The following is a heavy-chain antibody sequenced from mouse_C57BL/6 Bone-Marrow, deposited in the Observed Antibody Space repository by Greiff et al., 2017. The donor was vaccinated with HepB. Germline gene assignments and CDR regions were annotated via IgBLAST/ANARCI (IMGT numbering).Heavy chain of an antibody. V-gene: IGHV1-69*01. CDR2: IDPSDSYT. D-gene: IGHD2-4*01. CDR1: GYTFTSYW. J-gene: IGHJ1*03. CDR3: ARVIRRYFDV. Sequence: QVQLQQPGAELVMPGASVKLSCKASGYTFTSYWMHWVKQRPGQGLEWIGEIDPSDSYTNYNQKFKGKSTLTADKSSSTAYMQLSSLTSEDSAVYYCARVIRRYFDVWGTGTTVTVSS.